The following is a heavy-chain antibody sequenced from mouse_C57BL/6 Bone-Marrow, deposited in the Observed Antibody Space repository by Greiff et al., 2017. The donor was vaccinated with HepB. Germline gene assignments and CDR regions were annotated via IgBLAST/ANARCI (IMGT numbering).Heavy chain of an antibody. CDR3: ASLIYYDYDGAMDY. V-gene: IGHV2-6*01. CDR1: GFSLTSYG. CDR2: IWGVGST. J-gene: IGHJ4*01. D-gene: IGHD2-4*01. Sequence: VQRVESGPGLVAPSQSLSITCTVSGFSLTSYGVDWVRQSPGKGLEWLGVIWGVGSTNYNSALKSRLSISKDNSKSQVFLKMNSLQTDDTAMYYCASLIYYDYDGAMDYWGQGTSVTVSS.